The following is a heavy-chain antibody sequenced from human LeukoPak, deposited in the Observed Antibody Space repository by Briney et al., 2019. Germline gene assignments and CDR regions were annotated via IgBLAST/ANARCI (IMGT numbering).Heavy chain of an antibody. CDR2: ISAYDGNT. D-gene: IGHD3-22*01. CDR1: GYTFTSYG. Sequence: ASVKVSCKASGYTFTSYGISWVRQAPGQGLEWMGWISAYDGNTNYAQKLQGRVTMTTDTSTSTAYMELRSLRSDDTAVYYCARRPYYDSSGYYFGYYYYGMDIWGQGTTVTVSS. V-gene: IGHV1-18*01. CDR3: ARRPYYDSSGYYFGYYYYGMDI. J-gene: IGHJ6*02.